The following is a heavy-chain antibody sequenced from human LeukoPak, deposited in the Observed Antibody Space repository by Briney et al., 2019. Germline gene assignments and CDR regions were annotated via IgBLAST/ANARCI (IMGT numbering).Heavy chain of an antibody. V-gene: IGHV3-15*01. D-gene: IGHD2-2*01. CDR1: GFIFSSAW. J-gene: IGHJ4*02. Sequence: PGGSLRLSCAASGFIFSSAWMTWVRQAPGKGLEWVGHIKNKTNGGTTDYAAPVKGRFIISRDDSKNTLYLQMNSLRTEDTAVYYCARGFCSSTNCYQGPFDFWGQGTLVTVSS. CDR3: ARGFCSSTNCYQGPFDF. CDR2: IKNKTNGGTT.